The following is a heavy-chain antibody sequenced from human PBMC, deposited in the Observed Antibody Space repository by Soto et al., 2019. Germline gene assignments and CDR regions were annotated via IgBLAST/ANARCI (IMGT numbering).Heavy chain of an antibody. CDR1: GGSISSGPYS. D-gene: IGHD2-2*01. J-gene: IGHJ6*02. Sequence: QLQLQESGPGLVKPSETLSLTCTVSGGSISSGPYSWGWIRQPPGKGLEWIGTFYYSGSTYYNPSLQLPVTIPVDTSTNXXYXEVRSVTAAYTAVYYCARLGGYCSSTSCYGYYGMYVWGQGTTVTVSS. V-gene: IGHV4-39*01. CDR3: ARLGGYCSSTSCYGYYGMYV. CDR2: FYYSGST.